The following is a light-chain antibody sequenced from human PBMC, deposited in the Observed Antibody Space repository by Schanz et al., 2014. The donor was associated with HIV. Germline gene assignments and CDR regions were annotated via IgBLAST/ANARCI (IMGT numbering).Light chain of an antibody. CDR3: GSITATGAWV. J-gene: IGLJ3*02. V-gene: IGLV2-8*01. Sequence: QSVLTQPPSASGSPGQSVTISCTGTSSDVGGYNYVSWYQQHPGKAPKLMIYEGSKRPSEDSDRFSGSKSGNTASLTISGLRDEDEADYYCGSITATGAWVFGGGTKLTVL. CDR2: EGS. CDR1: SSDVGGYNY.